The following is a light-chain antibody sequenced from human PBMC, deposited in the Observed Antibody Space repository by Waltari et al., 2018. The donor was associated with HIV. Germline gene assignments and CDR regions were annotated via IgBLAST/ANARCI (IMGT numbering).Light chain of an antibody. V-gene: IGLV1-44*01. CDR1: SSNIGSNS. Sequence: QSVLTQPPSASGPPGQRVTMSCSGSSSNIGSNSVTWYQQVPGTALKLLIFTDNQRPSGVPDRFSGSRSGTSASLAISGLQSEDEADYYCATWEDRLNGWVFGGGTKLTVL. CDR3: ATWEDRLNGWV. CDR2: TDN. J-gene: IGLJ3*02.